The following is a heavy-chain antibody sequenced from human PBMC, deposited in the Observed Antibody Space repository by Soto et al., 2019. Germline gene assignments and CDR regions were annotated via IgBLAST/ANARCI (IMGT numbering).Heavy chain of an antibody. CDR3: ARDHYYGSGSYNYFDY. CDR2: INPNSGGT. Sequence: ASVKVSCKASGYTFTGYYMHWVRQAPGQGLEWMGWINPNSGGTNYAQKFQGWVTMTRDTSISTAYMELSRLRSDDTAVYYCARDHYYGSGSYNYFDYWGQGTQVTVSS. J-gene: IGHJ4*02. D-gene: IGHD3-10*01. V-gene: IGHV1-2*04. CDR1: GYTFTGYY.